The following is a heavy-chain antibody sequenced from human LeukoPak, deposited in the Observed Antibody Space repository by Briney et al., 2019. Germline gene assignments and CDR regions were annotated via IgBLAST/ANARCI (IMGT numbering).Heavy chain of an antibody. D-gene: IGHD6-19*01. CDR2: ISGSGGST. CDR3: AKDFIRSTSQWLAQYYYYYYMDV. V-gene: IGHV3-23*01. Sequence: GGSLRLSCAASGFTFSSYAMRCVRQAPGKGLEWVSAISGSGGSTYYADSVKGRFTISREKSKNTLYLQMNSLRAEDTAVYYCAKDFIRSTSQWLAQYYYYYYMDVWGKGTTVTVSS. J-gene: IGHJ6*03. CDR1: GFTFSSYA.